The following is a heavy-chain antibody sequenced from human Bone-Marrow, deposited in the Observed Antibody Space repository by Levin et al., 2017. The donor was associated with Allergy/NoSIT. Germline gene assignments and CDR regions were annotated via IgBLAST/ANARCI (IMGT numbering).Heavy chain of an antibody. J-gene: IGHJ5*02. D-gene: IGHD3-10*01. V-gene: IGHV3-23*01. Sequence: AGGSLRLSCAASGLTFSNYAMSWVRQAPGKGLEWVSTISNSGGSTYYADSVKGRFTTSRDNSVYALYLQMNSLRAEDTAVYYCAKSGRARRGLSGTNSPRGGCFDPWGQGTLVTVSS. CDR2: ISNSGGST. CDR1: GLTFSNYA. CDR3: AKSGRARRGLSGTNSPRGGCFDP.